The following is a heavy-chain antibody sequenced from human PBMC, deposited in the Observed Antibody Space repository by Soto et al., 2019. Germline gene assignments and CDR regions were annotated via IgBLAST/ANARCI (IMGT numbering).Heavy chain of an antibody. J-gene: IGHJ6*02. D-gene: IGHD3-10*01. Sequence: GGSLRLSCAASGFTFSSYSMNWVRQAPGKGLEWVSSISSSSSYIYYADSVKGRFTIYRDNAKNPLYLQMNSVRAEDTAVYYCARDQGSYLYYYCMDDWGQGTTVTVSS. CDR2: ISSSSSYI. V-gene: IGHV3-21*01. CDR3: ARDQGSYLYYYCMDD. CDR1: GFTFSSYS.